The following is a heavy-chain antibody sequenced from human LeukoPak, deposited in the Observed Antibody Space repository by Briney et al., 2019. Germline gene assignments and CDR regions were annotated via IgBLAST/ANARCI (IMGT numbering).Heavy chain of an antibody. CDR3: ASHGIAANYFDY. D-gene: IGHD6-13*01. CDR1: GGTFSSYA. J-gene: IGHJ4*02. CDR2: IIPIFGTA. Sequence: GASVKVSCKASGGTFSSYAISWVRQAPGQGLEWMGGIIPIFGTANYAQKFQGRVTITADESTSTAYMELSSLRSEDTAVYYCASHGIAANYFDYWGQGTLVTVSS. V-gene: IGHV1-69*13.